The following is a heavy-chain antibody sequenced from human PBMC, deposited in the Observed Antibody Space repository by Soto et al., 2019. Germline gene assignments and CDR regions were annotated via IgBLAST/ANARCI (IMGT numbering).Heavy chain of an antibody. D-gene: IGHD2-21*01. CDR1: GGSISSYY. J-gene: IGHJ4*02. Sequence: PSETLSLTCTVSGGSISSYYWSWIRQPPGKGLEWIGTIYSSGSTYYNPSLKSRVTISVDTSKNQFSLKLSSVTAADTAVYFCARHVKATGELDYWGQGTLVTVSS. V-gene: IGHV4-59*04. CDR3: ARHVKATGELDY. CDR2: IYSSGST.